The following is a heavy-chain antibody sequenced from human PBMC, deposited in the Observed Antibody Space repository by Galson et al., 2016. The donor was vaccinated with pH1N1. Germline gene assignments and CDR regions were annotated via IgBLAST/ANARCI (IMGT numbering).Heavy chain of an antibody. D-gene: IGHD6-19*01. CDR2: ISYDGSKK. CDR3: AREQWPEAFDI. J-gene: IGHJ3*02. Sequence: SLRLSCAASGFTFSSDATHWVRQVPGKGLEWVAVISYDGSKKFYADSVKGRFTISRDNSKNTLYLHMNRLRPEDTAVYFCAREQWPEAFDIWGQGRVVTVSS. V-gene: IGHV3-30*01. CDR1: GFTFSSDA.